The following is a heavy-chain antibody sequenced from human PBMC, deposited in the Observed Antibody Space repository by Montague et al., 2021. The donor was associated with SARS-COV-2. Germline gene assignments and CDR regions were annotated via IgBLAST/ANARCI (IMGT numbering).Heavy chain of an antibody. Sequence: SETLSLTCAVYGGSFSGYYWSWIRQPPGKGLEWIVEINHSGSTNYNPSLKSRVTISVDTSKNQFSLKLSSVTAADTDVYYCARGRAVTTFYYYYYGMDVWGQGTTVTVSS. CDR1: GGSFSGYY. CDR2: INHSGST. V-gene: IGHV4-34*01. D-gene: IGHD4-17*01. CDR3: ARGRAVTTFYYYYYGMDV. J-gene: IGHJ6*02.